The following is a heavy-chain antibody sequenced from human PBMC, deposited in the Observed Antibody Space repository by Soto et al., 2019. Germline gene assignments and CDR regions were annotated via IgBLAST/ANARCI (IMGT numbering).Heavy chain of an antibody. CDR1: GFPFSTYW. CDR2: INEDGSDR. J-gene: IGHJ4*02. CDR3: ATGTLDY. Sequence: EVQLVESGGGLVQPGGSLRLSCAASGFPFSTYWMSWVRQAPGKGLEWVVNINEDGSDRNHVDSVKGRFTISRDNGRNSLYLQMNSLRTEDTAVYYCATGTLDYWSQGTLITVSS. V-gene: IGHV3-7*01.